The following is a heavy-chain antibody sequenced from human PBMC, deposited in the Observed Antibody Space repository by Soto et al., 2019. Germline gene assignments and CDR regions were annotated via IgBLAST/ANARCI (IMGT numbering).Heavy chain of an antibody. V-gene: IGHV1-69*02. CDR3: ATGPLLVLNYFES. CDR1: GGTFRNYP. Sequence: QVQLVQSGTEVEKPGSSVKVSCKASGGTFRNYPINWVRQAPGQGLEWMGSIFPLTDIPDYAQNFQASLTITADKSTSTASMELSSLTSDATAMYFCATGPLLVLNYFESWGQATLVTVSS. J-gene: IGHJ4*02. CDR2: IFPLTDIP. D-gene: IGHD3-10*01.